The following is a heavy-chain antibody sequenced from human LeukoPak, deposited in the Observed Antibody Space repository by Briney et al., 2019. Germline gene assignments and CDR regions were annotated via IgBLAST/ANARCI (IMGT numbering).Heavy chain of an antibody. D-gene: IGHD1-26*01. V-gene: IGHV1-3*01. CDR2: INAGNGNT. CDR1: GYTFASYA. CDR3: AYSATSYGMDV. Sequence: ASVKVSCKASGYTFASYAMHWVRQAPGQRLEWMGWINAGNGNTKYSQKFQGRVTITRDTSASTAYMELSSLRSEDTAVYYCAYSATSYGMDVWGQGTTVTVSS. J-gene: IGHJ6*02.